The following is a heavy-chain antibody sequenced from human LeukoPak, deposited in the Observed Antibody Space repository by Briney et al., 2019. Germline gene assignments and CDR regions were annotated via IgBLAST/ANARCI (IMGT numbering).Heavy chain of an antibody. J-gene: IGHJ6*02. CDR2: ISYDGSNK. CDR1: GCTFSSYG. CDR3: ARDRITEGKYYYYGMDV. V-gene: IGHV3-30*03. Sequence: GGSLRLSCAASGCTFSSYGMHWVRQAPGKGLEWVAVISYDGSNKYYADSVKGRFTISRDNSKNTLYLQMNSLRAEDTAVYYCARDRITEGKYYYYGMDVWGQGTTVTVSS. D-gene: IGHD3-10*01.